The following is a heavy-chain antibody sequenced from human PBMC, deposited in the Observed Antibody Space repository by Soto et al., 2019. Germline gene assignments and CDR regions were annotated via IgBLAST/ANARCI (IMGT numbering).Heavy chain of an antibody. CDR1: GYTFFTYS. Sequence: QVQLVQSGAEVMQPGASVKVSCKASGYTFFTYSVSWVRQAPGQGLEWMGWISAYNGNTDLAQNFQGRVTMTTDLSTDTAYMELRSLRSDDTAVYYCARHLLTGSQQGFDYWGQGTLVTVSS. D-gene: IGHD3-9*01. J-gene: IGHJ4*02. V-gene: IGHV1-18*01. CDR2: ISAYNGNT. CDR3: ARHLLTGSQQGFDY.